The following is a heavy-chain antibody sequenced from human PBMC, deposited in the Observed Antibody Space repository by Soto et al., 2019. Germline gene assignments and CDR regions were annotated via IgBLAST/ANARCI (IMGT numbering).Heavy chain of an antibody. CDR2: INHSGST. Sequence: PSETLSLTCAVYGGSFSGYYWSWIRQPPGKGLEWIGEINHSGSTNYNPSLKSRVTISVDTSKNQFSLKLSSVTAADTAVYYCARAGYYDSSGRGAFDIWGQGTMVTVSS. D-gene: IGHD3-22*01. CDR3: ARAGYYDSSGRGAFDI. J-gene: IGHJ3*02. CDR1: GGSFSGYY. V-gene: IGHV4-34*01.